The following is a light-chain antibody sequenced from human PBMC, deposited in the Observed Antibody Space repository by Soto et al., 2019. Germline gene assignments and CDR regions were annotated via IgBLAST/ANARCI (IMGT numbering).Light chain of an antibody. CDR3: QQLNSYTWT. Sequence: DIQFTQSPSFLSASVGDRVTITCRASQGISSYLAWYQQKPGKAPKLLIYAASTLQSGVPSRFSGSGSGTDFTLTISSLQPEDFATYYCQQLNSYTWTFGQGTQVDIK. CDR2: AAS. J-gene: IGKJ1*01. V-gene: IGKV1-9*01. CDR1: QGISSY.